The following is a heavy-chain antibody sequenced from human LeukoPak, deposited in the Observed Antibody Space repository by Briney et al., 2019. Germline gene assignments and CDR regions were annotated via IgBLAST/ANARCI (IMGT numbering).Heavy chain of an antibody. D-gene: IGHD3-10*01. J-gene: IGHJ6*02. CDR2: IVVGSGNT. V-gene: IGHV1-58*01. CDR1: GFTFTSCA. Sequence: SVRVSCKASGFTFTSCAVQWVRQARGQRLEWIGWIVVGSGNTNYAQKFQERVTITRDMSTSTAYMELSSLRSEDTAVYYCAAGFSGSYYPLYYYYGMDVWGQGTTVTVSS. CDR3: AAGFSGSYYPLYYYYGMDV.